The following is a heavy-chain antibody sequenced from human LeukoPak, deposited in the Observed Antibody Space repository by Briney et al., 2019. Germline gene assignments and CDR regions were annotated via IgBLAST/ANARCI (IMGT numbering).Heavy chain of an antibody. CDR3: ASGGYSSGWYYFDY. CDR1: GFTFSSYW. D-gene: IGHD6-19*01. CDR2: IKQDGSEK. V-gene: IGHV3-7*01. Sequence: GGSLRLSCAASGFTFSSYWMSWVRQAPGKGLERVANIKQDGSEKYYVDSVKGRFTISRDNAKNSLYLQMNSLRAEDTAVYYCASGGYSSGWYYFDYWGQGTLVTVSS. J-gene: IGHJ4*02.